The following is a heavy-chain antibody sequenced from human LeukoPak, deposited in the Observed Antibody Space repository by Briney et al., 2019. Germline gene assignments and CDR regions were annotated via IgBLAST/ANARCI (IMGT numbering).Heavy chain of an antibody. CDR2: IKQDGSEK. V-gene: IGHV3-7*01. Sequence: GRSLRLSCTASGFSFSTYWMNWVRQSPGKGLEWVANIKQDGSEKYYVDSVKGRFTISRDNAKNSLYLQMNSLRADDTAVYYCARIFDSSGYYYPGSLDYWGQGTPVAVSS. CDR3: ARIFDSSGYYYPGSLDY. CDR1: GFSFSTYW. J-gene: IGHJ4*02. D-gene: IGHD3-22*01.